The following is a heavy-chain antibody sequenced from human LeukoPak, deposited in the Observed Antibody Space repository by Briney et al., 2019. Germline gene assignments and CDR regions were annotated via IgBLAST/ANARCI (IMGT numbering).Heavy chain of an antibody. D-gene: IGHD6-13*01. J-gene: IGHJ4*02. Sequence: PGGSLRLSCAASGFTFSSYAMHWVRQAPGKGLEWVAVISYDGSNKYYADSVKGRFTISRDNSKNTLYLQMNSLRAEDTAVYYCAKDRAAAVSPTFGYWGQGTLVTVSS. CDR2: ISYDGSNK. CDR1: GFTFSSYA. V-gene: IGHV3-30-3*01. CDR3: AKDRAAAVSPTFGY.